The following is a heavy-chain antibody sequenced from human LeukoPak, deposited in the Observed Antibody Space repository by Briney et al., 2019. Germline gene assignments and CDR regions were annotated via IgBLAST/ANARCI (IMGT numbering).Heavy chain of an antibody. CDR3: VKGRPSRYGSGSYSVY. J-gene: IGHJ4*02. CDR2: ISSNGGST. Sequence: GGSLRLSCSASGXTFSSYAMHWVRQAPGKGQEYVSAISSNGGSTYYADSVKGRFTISRDNSKNTLYLQMSSLRAEDTAVYYCVKGRPSRYGSGSYSVYWGQGTLVTVSS. D-gene: IGHD3-10*01. V-gene: IGHV3-64D*06. CDR1: GXTFSSYA.